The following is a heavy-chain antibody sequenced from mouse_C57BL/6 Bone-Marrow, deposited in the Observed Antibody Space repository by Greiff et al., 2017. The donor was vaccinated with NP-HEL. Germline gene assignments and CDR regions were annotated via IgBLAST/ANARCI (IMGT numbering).Heavy chain of an antibody. CDR2: IDPETGGT. CDR1: GYTFTDYE. CDR3: TRGRDYLDY. Sequence: VQLVESGAELVRPGASVTLSCKASGYTFTDYEMHWVKQTPVHGLEWIGAIDPETGGTAYNQKFKGKAILTADKSSSTAYMELRSLTSEDSAVYYCTRGRDYLDYWGQGTTLTVSS. V-gene: IGHV1-15*01. J-gene: IGHJ2*01.